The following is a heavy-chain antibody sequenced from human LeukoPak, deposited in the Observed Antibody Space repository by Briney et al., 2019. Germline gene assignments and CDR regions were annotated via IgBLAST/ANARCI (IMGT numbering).Heavy chain of an antibody. D-gene: IGHD1-14*01. CDR3: ARVRYGSSGPKPLDY. V-gene: IGHV3-30*02. CDR1: GFTFSSYG. CDR2: IRYDGSNK. Sequence: GGSLRLSCAASGFTFSSYGMHWVRQAPGKGLEWVAFIRYDGSNKYYADSVKGRFTISRDNSKNTLYLQMNSLRAEDTAVYYCARVRYGSSGPKPLDYWGQGTLVTVSS. J-gene: IGHJ4*02.